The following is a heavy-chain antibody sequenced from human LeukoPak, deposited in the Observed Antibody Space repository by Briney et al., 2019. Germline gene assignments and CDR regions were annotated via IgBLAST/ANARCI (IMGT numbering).Heavy chain of an antibody. CDR3: ARDQGGFNRFDY. D-gene: IGHD2/OR15-2a*01. V-gene: IGHV4-34*01. Sequence: PSETLSLTCAVYGGSFSGYYWSWIHQPPGKGLEWIGEINHSGSTNYNPSLKSRVTISVDTSKNQFSLKLSSVTAADTAVYYCARDQGGFNRFDYWGQGILVTVSS. CDR2: INHSGST. CDR1: GGSFSGYY. J-gene: IGHJ4*02.